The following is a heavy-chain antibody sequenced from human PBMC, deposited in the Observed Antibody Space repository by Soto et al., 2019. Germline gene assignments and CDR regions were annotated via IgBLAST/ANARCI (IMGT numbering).Heavy chain of an antibody. Sequence: ASVKVSGKTSGDTFTDSSMHWVRQAPGQGLEWMGWINLNSGDTNYAEKFRGRVTMTRDTSIITAYMELTRLKSDDTAAYYCARDLGGYDLYGPDTWGQGTLVTVSS. CDR3: ARDLGGYDLYGPDT. CDR2: INLNSGDT. J-gene: IGHJ5*02. V-gene: IGHV1-2*02. CDR1: GDTFTDSS. D-gene: IGHD5-12*01.